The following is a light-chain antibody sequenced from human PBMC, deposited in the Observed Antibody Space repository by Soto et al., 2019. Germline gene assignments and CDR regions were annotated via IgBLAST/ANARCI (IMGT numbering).Light chain of an antibody. J-gene: IGKJ1*01. Sequence: EIVLTQSPGTLSLSPGERATLSCRASQSIPNSYLSWYQHKPGQAPRLLLHGASSRATGTPARFSGSGSGTGFTLIIDRLEPEDFALYYCLQYGSTPGTFGQGTKVDLK. CDR1: QSIPNSY. CDR3: LQYGSTPGT. V-gene: IGKV3-20*01. CDR2: GAS.